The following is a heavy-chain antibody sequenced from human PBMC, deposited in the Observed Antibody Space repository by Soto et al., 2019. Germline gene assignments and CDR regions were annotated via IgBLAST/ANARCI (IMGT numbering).Heavy chain of an antibody. D-gene: IGHD6-19*01. V-gene: IGHV1-18*01. CDR3: ARAPRGAVAGGNDY. Sequence: XVKVSCRASGYTFTSYGISWVRHAPGQGLEWMGWISAYNGNTNYAQKLQGRVTMTTDTSTSTAYMELRSLRSDDTAVYYCARAPRGAVAGGNDYWGQGTLVTVSS. CDR2: ISAYNGNT. J-gene: IGHJ4*02. CDR1: GYTFTSYG.